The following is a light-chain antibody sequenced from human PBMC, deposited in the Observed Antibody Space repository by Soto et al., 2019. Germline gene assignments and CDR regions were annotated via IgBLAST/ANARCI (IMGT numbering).Light chain of an antibody. V-gene: IGKV3-20*01. CDR1: QSVSSN. J-gene: IGKJ3*01. CDR3: QQYGRSPFT. CDR2: GAS. Sequence: EIVLTQSPATLSVSPWERATLSCRASQSVSSNLAWYQHKPGQAPRLLIYGASSRATGIPGRFSGSGSGTDFTLTISRLEPEDFAVYYCQQYGRSPFTFGPGTKVDIK.